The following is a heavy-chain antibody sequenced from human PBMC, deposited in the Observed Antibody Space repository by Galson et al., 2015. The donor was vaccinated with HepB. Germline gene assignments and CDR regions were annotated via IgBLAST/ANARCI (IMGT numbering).Heavy chain of an antibody. CDR1: GGTFSSYA. D-gene: IGHD7-27*01. Sequence: SVKVSCKASGGTFSSYAISWVRQAPGQGLEWMGGIIPIFGTANYAQKFQGRVTITADKSTSTAYMELSSLRSEDTAAYYCARVGLGIGRAFDIWGQGTMVTVSS. CDR3: ARVGLGIGRAFDI. CDR2: IIPIFGTA. J-gene: IGHJ3*02. V-gene: IGHV1-69*06.